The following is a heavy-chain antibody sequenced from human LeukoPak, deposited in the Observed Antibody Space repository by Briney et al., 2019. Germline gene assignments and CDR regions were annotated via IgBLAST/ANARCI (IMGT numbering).Heavy chain of an antibody. Sequence: ASVKVSCKASGYTFTGYYMHWVRPAPGQGLEWMGWINPNSGGTNYAQKFQGRVTMTRDTSISTAYMELSRLRSDDTAVYYCARLHYDSSGYYHAVFDYWGQGTLVTVSS. CDR1: GYTFTGYY. D-gene: IGHD3-22*01. CDR2: INPNSGGT. V-gene: IGHV1-2*02. CDR3: ARLHYDSSGYYHAVFDY. J-gene: IGHJ4*02.